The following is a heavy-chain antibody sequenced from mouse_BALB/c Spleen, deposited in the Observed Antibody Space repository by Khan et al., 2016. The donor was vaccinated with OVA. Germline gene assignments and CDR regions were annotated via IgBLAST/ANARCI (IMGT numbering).Heavy chain of an antibody. Sequence: DLVKPGPSVKLSCKASGYTFTSYWINWIKQSPGQGLEWIGRIAPGSGSSSYNEIIKGKATLTLDTSSSTAYIQISSLSSEDSAVYFEARENYYGRSCDAIDYWGQGTTLTVSS. V-gene: IGHV1S41*01. CDR3: ARENYYGRSCDAIDY. CDR2: IAPGSGSS. J-gene: IGHJ4*01. D-gene: IGHD1-1*01. CDR1: GYTFTSYW.